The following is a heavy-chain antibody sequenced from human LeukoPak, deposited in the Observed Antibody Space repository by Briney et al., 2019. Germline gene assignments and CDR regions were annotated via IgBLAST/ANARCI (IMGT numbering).Heavy chain of an antibody. CDR3: ARTFGILGYYYYGMDV. CDR2: INHSGST. Sequence: SETLSLTCTVSGGSISSYYWSWIRQPPGKGLEWIGEINHSGSTNYNPSLKSRVTISVDTSKNQFSLKLSSVTAADTAVYYCARTFGILGYYYYGMDVWGQGTTVTVSS. J-gene: IGHJ6*02. CDR1: GGSISSYY. D-gene: IGHD3-16*01. V-gene: IGHV4-34*01.